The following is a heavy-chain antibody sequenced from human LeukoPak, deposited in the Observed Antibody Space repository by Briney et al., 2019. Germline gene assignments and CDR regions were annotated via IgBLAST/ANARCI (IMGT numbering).Heavy chain of an antibody. Sequence: PGGSLRLSXAASGFTFSSYWMHWVRQAPGKGLVWVSRINSDGSSKNYADSVKGRFTISRDNAKNTLYLQMNSLRAEDTAVYYCARGFKYGGNSNMDYWGQGTLVTVSS. V-gene: IGHV3-74*01. D-gene: IGHD4-23*01. J-gene: IGHJ4*02. CDR2: INSDGSSK. CDR3: ARGFKYGGNSNMDY. CDR1: GFTFSSYW.